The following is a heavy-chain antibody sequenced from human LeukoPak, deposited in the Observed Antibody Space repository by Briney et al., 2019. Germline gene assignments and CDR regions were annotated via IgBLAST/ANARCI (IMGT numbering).Heavy chain of an antibody. Sequence: SVKVSCKASGGTFSSYAISWVRQAPGQGLEWMGGIIPIFGTANYAQKFQGRVTITADESTRTAYMELGSLRSEDTAVYYCARDWREMATIHWGQGTLVTVSS. J-gene: IGHJ4*02. CDR1: GGTFSSYA. V-gene: IGHV1-69*13. CDR3: ARDWREMATIH. D-gene: IGHD5-24*01. CDR2: IIPIFGTA.